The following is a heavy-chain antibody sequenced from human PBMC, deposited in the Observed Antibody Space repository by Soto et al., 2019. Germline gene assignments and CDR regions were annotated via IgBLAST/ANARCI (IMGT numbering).Heavy chain of an antibody. Sequence: GGSLRLSCEASGFTYSRYAMSWVRQAPGKGLEWVSGISSSSSYIYYADSVKGRFTISRDNAKNSLYLQMNSLRAEDTAVYYCARSVREYYDSSGLAYFDYWGQGTLVTVSS. D-gene: IGHD3-22*01. J-gene: IGHJ4*02. CDR2: ISSSSSYI. CDR1: GFTYSRYA. CDR3: ARSVREYYDSSGLAYFDY. V-gene: IGHV3-21*01.